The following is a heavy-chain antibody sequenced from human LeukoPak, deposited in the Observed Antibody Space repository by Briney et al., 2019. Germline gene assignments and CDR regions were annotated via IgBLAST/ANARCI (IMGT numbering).Heavy chain of an antibody. V-gene: IGHV3-20*04. D-gene: IGHD3-10*01. J-gene: IGHJ3*02. Sequence: TGGSLRLSCAASGFTFDDYGMSWVRQAPGKGLEWVSGINWNGGSTGYEDSVKGRFTISRDNAKDSLYLQMNSLRASDTALYFCARVELVYGSGIGDAFDIWGQGTMVTVSS. CDR1: GFTFDDYG. CDR3: ARVELVYGSGIGDAFDI. CDR2: INWNGGST.